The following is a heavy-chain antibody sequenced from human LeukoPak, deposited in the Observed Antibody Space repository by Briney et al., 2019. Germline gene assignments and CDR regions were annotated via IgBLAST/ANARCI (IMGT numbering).Heavy chain of an antibody. CDR2: ISYDGSNK. Sequence: GGSLRLSCAASGFTFNNYAMHWVRQAPGKGLEWVAVISYDGSNKYYADSVKGRFTIPRDNSKNTLYLQMNSLRAEDTAVYYCARVGGGWYVYYGMDVWGQGTTVTVSS. V-gene: IGHV3-30*04. CDR1: GFTFNNYA. CDR3: ARVGGGWYVYYGMDV. J-gene: IGHJ6*02. D-gene: IGHD6-19*01.